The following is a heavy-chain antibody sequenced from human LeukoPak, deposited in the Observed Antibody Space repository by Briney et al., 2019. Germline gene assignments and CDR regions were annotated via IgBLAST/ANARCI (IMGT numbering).Heavy chain of an antibody. Sequence: SQTLSLTCTVSGGSISSGGYYWSWIRQHPGKGLEWIGYIYYSGSTYYNPSLKSRVTISVDTSKNQFSLKLSSVTAADTAVYYCARGGYDSSGYYARDYYYYGMDVWGQGTTVTVSS. D-gene: IGHD3-22*01. CDR2: IYYSGST. V-gene: IGHV4-31*03. CDR3: ARGGYDSSGYYARDYYYYGMDV. J-gene: IGHJ6*02. CDR1: GGSISSGGYY.